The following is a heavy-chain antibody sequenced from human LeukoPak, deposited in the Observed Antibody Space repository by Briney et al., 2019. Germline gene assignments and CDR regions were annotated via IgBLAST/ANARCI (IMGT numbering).Heavy chain of an antibody. CDR3: AKDLWGSGSQGGDY. J-gene: IGHJ4*02. D-gene: IGHD3-10*01. CDR1: GFTFSSYA. Sequence: GGSLRLSCAASGFTFSSYAMSWVRQAPGKGLEWVSAISGSGGSTYYADSVKGRFTISRDNSKNTLYLQTNSLRAEDTAVYYCAKDLWGSGSQGGDYWGQGTLVTVSS. V-gene: IGHV3-23*01. CDR2: ISGSGGST.